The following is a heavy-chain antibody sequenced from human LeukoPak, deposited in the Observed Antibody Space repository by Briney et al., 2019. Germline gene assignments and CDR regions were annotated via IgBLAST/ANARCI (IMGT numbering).Heavy chain of an antibody. CDR1: GGSFSGYY. D-gene: IGHD6-13*01. V-gene: IGHV4-34*01. J-gene: IGHJ4*02. Sequence: SETLSLTCGVYGGSFSGYYWSWIRQPPGKGLEWIGEINHSGSSNYNPSLKSRVTISVDTSKNQFSLKLSSVTAADTAVYYCARGGWYTSSWSQGTLVTVSS. CDR2: INHSGSS. CDR3: ARGGWYTSS.